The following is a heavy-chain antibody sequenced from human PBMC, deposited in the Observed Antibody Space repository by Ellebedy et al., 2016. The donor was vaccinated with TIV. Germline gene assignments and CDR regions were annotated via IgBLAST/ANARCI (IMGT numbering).Heavy chain of an antibody. J-gene: IGHJ4*02. CDR1: GFTFTSYW. D-gene: IGHD3/OR15-3a*01. CDR2: IKHDGSEK. CDR3: ARTLTYFDA. V-gene: IGHV3-7*01. Sequence: GGSLRLSCAASGFTFTSYWMAWVRQAPGKGLEWVANIKHDGSEKFFVDSVKGRFTISRDNAKNSLSLQMDSLRAEDTGIYYCARTLTYFDAWGQGTPVTVSS.